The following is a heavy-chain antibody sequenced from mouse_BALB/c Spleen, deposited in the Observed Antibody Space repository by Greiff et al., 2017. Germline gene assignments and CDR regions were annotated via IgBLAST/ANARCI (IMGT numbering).Heavy chain of an antibody. J-gene: IGHJ2*01. V-gene: IGHV1-31*01. CDR3: ATLPHYGSSYGY. CDR2: INPYNGAT. Sequence: VQLQQSGPELVKPGASVKISCKASGYSFTGYYMHWVKQSHVKSLEWIGRINPYNGATSYNQNFKDKASLTVDKSSSTAYMELHSLTSEDSAVYYCATLPHYGSSYGYWGQGTTLTVSS. CDR1: GYSFTGYY. D-gene: IGHD1-1*01.